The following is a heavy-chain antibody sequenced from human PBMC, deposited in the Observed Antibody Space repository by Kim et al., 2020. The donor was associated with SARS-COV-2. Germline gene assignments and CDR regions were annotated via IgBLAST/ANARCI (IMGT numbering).Heavy chain of an antibody. J-gene: IGHJ4*02. CDR1: GFTFSSYA. V-gene: IGHV3-23*01. D-gene: IGHD1-26*01. CDR3: ATGAVWHEWELDY. CDR2: LSGSGGSP. Sequence: GGSLRLSCAASGFTFSSYAMSWVRQAPGKGLEWVSALSGSGGSPYYADSVKGRFTISRDNSKNTLYLQMNSLRAEDTAVYYCATGAVWHEWELDYWGQGTLVTVSS.